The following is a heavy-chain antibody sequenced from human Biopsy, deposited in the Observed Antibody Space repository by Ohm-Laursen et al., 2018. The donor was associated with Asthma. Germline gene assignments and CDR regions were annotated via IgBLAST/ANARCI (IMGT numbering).Heavy chain of an antibody. Sequence: TQTLTLTFSFSGFSLRTPEVGVGWIRQSPGKALEWLALIYWDDYNLFRPSLKRRLTITKDPSKNQVVLTMTKMDPVDSGTYYCALSQDSGFDDHSPSWFDPWGQGTLVTVSS. V-gene: IGHV2-5*02. D-gene: IGHD3-9*01. CDR3: ALSQDSGFDDHSPSWFDP. J-gene: IGHJ5*02. CDR2: IYWDDYN. CDR1: GFSLRTPEVG.